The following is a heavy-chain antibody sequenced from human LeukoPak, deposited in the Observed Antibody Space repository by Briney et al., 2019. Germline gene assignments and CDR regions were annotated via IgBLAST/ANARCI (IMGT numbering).Heavy chain of an antibody. CDR3: AKGGSDYGDYGDYYYYGMDV. V-gene: IGHV3-23*01. D-gene: IGHD4-17*01. Sequence: GGSLRLSCAASGFTFSSYAMSWVRQAPGKGLEWVSAISGSGGSTYYADSVKGRFTISRDNSKNTLYLQMNSLRAEDTAVYYCAKGGSDYGDYGDYYYYGMDVWGQGTTVTVSS. CDR2: ISGSGGST. J-gene: IGHJ6*02. CDR1: GFTFSSYA.